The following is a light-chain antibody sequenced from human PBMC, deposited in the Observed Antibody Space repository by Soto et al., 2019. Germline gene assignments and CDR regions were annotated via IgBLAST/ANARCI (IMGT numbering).Light chain of an antibody. V-gene: IGLV2-23*02. CDR1: SSDVGSYNL. CDR3: CSYAGSSTV. J-gene: IGLJ1*01. Sequence: ALTQPASVSGSPGQSITISCTGTSSDVGSYNLVSWYQQHPGKAPKLMICEVSKRPSGVSNRFSGSKSGNTASLTISGLQAEDEADYYCCSYAGSSTVFGTGTKLTVL. CDR2: EVS.